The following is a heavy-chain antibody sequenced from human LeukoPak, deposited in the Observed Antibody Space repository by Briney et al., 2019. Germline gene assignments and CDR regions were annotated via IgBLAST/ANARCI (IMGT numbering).Heavy chain of an antibody. V-gene: IGHV1-18*01. D-gene: IGHD6-13*01. CDR1: GYTFTSYG. J-gene: IGHJ4*02. CDR3: ATTYSSSWCGYFDY. CDR2: ISAYNGNT. Sequence: AAVKVSCKASGYTFTSYGISWVRQAPGQGLEWMGWISAYNGNTNYAQKLQGRVTMTTDTSTSTAYMELRSLRSDDTAVYYCATTYSSSWCGYFDYWGQGTLVTVSS.